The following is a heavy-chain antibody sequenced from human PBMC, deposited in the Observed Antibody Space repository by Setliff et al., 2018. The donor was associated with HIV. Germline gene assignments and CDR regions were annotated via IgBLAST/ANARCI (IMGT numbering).Heavy chain of an antibody. CDR3: ARDQADTYNYLLSGAFDC. V-gene: IGHV4-4*08. J-gene: IGHJ3*01. CDR1: GGSVSGYK. Sequence: KTSETLSLTCIVSGGSVSGYKWSWIRQSPGKGLEWIGYIYTSGSATYNPSLKSRVTISIDTSKNQFSLRLDSVTAADTAVYYCARDQADTYNYLLSGAFDCWGQGTMVTVSS. CDR2: IYTSGSA. D-gene: IGHD3-10*01.